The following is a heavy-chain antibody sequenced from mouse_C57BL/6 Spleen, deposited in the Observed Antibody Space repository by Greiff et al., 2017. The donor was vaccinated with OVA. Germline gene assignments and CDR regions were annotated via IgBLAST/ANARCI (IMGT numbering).Heavy chain of an antibody. J-gene: IGHJ3*01. CDR1: GYTFTSYW. CDR3: ARLGSSTWFAY. D-gene: IGHD1-1*01. Sequence: QVQLQQPGTDLVKPGASVKLSCKASGYTFTSYWMHWVKQRPGQGLEWIGNINPSNGGTNYNEKFKSKATLTVDKSSSTSYMQLSSLTSEDSAVYYFARLGSSTWFAYWGKGTLVTVSA. CDR2: INPSNGGT. V-gene: IGHV1-53*01.